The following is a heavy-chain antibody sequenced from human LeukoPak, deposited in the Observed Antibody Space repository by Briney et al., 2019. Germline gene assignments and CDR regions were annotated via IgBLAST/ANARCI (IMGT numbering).Heavy chain of an antibody. D-gene: IGHD5-18*01. Sequence: GGSLRLSCAASGFPFSAYAMSWVRQAPGKGLEWVSAISASGDTTYYADSVRGRFAISRDNSKNTLYLQMNSLRAGDTALYYCAKESLRGHSYGFDNWGQGTLVTVSS. J-gene: IGHJ4*02. CDR2: ISASGDTT. V-gene: IGHV3-23*01. CDR1: GFPFSAYA. CDR3: AKESLRGHSYGFDN.